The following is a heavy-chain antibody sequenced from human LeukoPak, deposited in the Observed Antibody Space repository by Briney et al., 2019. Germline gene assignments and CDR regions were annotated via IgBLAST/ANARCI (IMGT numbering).Heavy chain of an antibody. CDR1: GGSISSYY. J-gene: IGHJ5*02. Sequence: PSETLSLTCTVSGGSISSYYWSWIRQPPGKGLEWIGYIYYSGSTNYNPSLKSRVTISVDTSKNQFSLKLSSVTAADTAVYYCARGRDMFDPWGQGTLVTVSS. CDR3: ARGRDMFDP. V-gene: IGHV4-59*01. D-gene: IGHD2-15*01. CDR2: IYYSGST.